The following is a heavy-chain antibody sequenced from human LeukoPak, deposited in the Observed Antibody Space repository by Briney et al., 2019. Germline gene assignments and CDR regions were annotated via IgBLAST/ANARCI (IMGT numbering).Heavy chain of an antibody. D-gene: IGHD2-2*01. CDR1: GGSVSSGCYY. CDR2: IYYRETT. J-gene: IGHJ6*04. CDR3: ARDKVVVVPAALTPQYYYYYGMDV. Sequence: SETLSLTCTVSGGSVSSGCYYWSWIRQPPGKGLEWIGYIYYRETTNYNPSLKSLVTISVDTSKNQFSLKLRSVTAADTAVYYCARDKVVVVPAALTPQYYYYYGMDVWGKGTTVTVSS. V-gene: IGHV4-61*01.